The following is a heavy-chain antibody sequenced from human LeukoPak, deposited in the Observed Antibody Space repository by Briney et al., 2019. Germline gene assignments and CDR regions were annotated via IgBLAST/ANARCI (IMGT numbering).Heavy chain of an antibody. CDR1: GGSISSYY. J-gene: IGHJ3*02. CDR2: IYYSGST. CDR3: VRDGSGYSYGGAFDI. V-gene: IGHV4-59*01. D-gene: IGHD5-18*01. Sequence: PSETLSLTCSVSGGSISSYYWSWIRQPPGKGLEWIGYIYYSGSTNYNLSLKSRVTISVDTSKNQFSLKLSSVTAADTAVYYCVRDGSGYSYGGAFDIWGQGTMVTVSS.